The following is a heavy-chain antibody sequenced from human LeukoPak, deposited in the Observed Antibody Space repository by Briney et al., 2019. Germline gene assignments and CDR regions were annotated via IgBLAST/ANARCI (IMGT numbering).Heavy chain of an antibody. J-gene: IGHJ3*02. CDR1: GFTFSSYA. V-gene: IGHV3-23*01. CDR2: ISGSGGTT. CDR3: AKSVPPGWGPFDI. D-gene: IGHD1-26*01. Sequence: PGGSLRLSCAASGFTFSSYAMSWVRQAPGKGLEWVSLISGSGGTTYYPDFVKGRFTISRGNSKNTLYLQMNGLRAEDTAVYYCAKSVPPGWGPFDIWGQGTMVTVSS.